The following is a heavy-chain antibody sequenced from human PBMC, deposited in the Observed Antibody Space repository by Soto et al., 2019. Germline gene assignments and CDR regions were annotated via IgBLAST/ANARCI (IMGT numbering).Heavy chain of an antibody. J-gene: IGHJ3*02. CDR2: INPSGGST. V-gene: IGHV1-46*01. CDR3: ARELDAFEI. CDR1: AYIFTSYY. Sequence: QAQLVQSGAEVKKPGASVKVSCKASAYIFTSYYMHWVRQAPGQGLEWMGIINPSGGSTSYAQKFQGRVTMTRDTSTSTVCMDLSSLRSEDTAVYYCARELDAFEIWGQGTMVTVSS.